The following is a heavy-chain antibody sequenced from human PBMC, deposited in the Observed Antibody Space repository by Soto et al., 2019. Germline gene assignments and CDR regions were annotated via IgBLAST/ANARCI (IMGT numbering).Heavy chain of an antibody. V-gene: IGHV1-69*12. J-gene: IGHJ6*02. CDR3: ARGGSDYEGSGYYQGHV. CDR2: IVPIFGA. D-gene: IGHD3-22*01. Sequence: QVQLVQSGAEVKKPGSSVKVSCKSSGGTFSNYGFSWVRQAPGQGLECMGVIVPIFGAEHPQKFQGRVTITADXSXNAXFMEMRGLRAEDTAVYYCARGGSDYEGSGYYQGHVWGHGTKVTVSS. CDR1: GGTFSNYG.